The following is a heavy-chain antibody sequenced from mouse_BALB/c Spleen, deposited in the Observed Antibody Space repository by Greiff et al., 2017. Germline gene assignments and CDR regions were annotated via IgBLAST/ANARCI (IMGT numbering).Heavy chain of an antibody. CDR3: ARDYLGNYRYDWFAY. V-gene: IGHV5-6-5*01. CDR1: GFTFSSYA. J-gene: IGHJ3*01. Sequence: EVMLVESGGGLVKPGGSLKLSCAASGFTFSSYAMSWVRQTPEKRLEWVASISSGGSTYYPDSVKGRFTISRDNARNILYLQMSSLRSEDTAMYYCARDYLGNYRYDWFAYWGQGTLVTVSA. D-gene: IGHD2-14*01. CDR2: ISSGGST.